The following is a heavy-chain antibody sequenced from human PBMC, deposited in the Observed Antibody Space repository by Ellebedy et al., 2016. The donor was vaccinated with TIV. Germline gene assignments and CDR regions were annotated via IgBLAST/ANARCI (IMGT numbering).Heavy chain of an antibody. D-gene: IGHD6-13*01. V-gene: IGHV1-8*01. Sequence: AASVKVSCKASGYTFTSYDINWVRQATGQGLEWMGWMNPNSGNTGYAQKFQGRVTMTRNTSISTAYMELRSLRSDDTAVYYCARVQQLVRYNWFDPWGQGTLVTVSS. CDR3: ARVQQLVRYNWFDP. J-gene: IGHJ5*02. CDR2: MNPNSGNT. CDR1: GYTFTSYD.